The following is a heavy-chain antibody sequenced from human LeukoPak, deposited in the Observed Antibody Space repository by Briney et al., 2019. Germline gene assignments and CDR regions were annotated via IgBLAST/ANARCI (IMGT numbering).Heavy chain of an antibody. CDR2: INHSGST. V-gene: IGHV4-34*01. Sequence: SETLSLTCAVYGGSFSGYYWSWIRQPPGKGLEWIGEINHSGSTNYNPSLKSRVTISVDTSKNQFSLKLSSVTAADTAVYYCARCRGVATIGVVDYWGQGTLVTVSS. CDR3: ARCRGVATIGVVDY. D-gene: IGHD5-12*01. CDR1: GGSFSGYY. J-gene: IGHJ4*02.